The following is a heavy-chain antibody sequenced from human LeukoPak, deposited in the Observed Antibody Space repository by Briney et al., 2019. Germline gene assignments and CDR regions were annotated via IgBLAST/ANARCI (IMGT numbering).Heavy chain of an antibody. CDR3: ARCGYYDILTGYYPSLCGMDV. CDR2: IIPFFGTA. D-gene: IGHD3-9*01. CDR1: GGTFSSYA. V-gene: IGHV1-69*13. Sequence: SVKVSCKASGGTFSSYAISWVRQAPGQGLEWMGGIIPFFGTANYAQKFQGRVTITADESTSTAYMELSSLRSEDTAVYYCARCGYYDILTGYYPSLCGMDVWGQGTTVTVSS. J-gene: IGHJ6*02.